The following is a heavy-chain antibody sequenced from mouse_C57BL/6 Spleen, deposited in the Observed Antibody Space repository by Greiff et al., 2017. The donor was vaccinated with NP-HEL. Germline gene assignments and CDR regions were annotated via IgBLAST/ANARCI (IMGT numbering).Heavy chain of an antibody. CDR3: AGGNYVGYYYAMDY. CDR1: GYSITSGYY. Sequence: EVQLQESGPGLVKPSQSLSLTCSVTGYSITSGYYWNWIRQFPGNKLEWMGYISYDGSNNYNPSLKNRISITRDTSKNQFFLKLKSVTTEDTATYYCAGGNYVGYYYAMDYWGQGTSVTVSS. CDR2: ISYDGSN. J-gene: IGHJ4*01. D-gene: IGHD2-1*01. V-gene: IGHV3-6*01.